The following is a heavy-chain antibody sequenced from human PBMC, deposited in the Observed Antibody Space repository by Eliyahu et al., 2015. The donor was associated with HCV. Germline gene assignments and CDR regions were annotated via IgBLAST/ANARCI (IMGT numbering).Heavy chain of an antibody. CDR2: ISYTGTNK. J-gene: IGHJ6*02. CDR3: ATDYGVNYGMDV. V-gene: IGHV3-30*03. Sequence: QVQLVESGGSVVQPGRSLRLSCAASGFIFSSHGVHWVRQAPGRGLEGVAFISYTGTNKYYTDSVKARFTISRDNSKNTLYLQMNSLRAEDTAVYYCATDYGVNYGMDVWGQGTTVTVSS. D-gene: IGHD4-17*01. CDR1: GFIFSSHG.